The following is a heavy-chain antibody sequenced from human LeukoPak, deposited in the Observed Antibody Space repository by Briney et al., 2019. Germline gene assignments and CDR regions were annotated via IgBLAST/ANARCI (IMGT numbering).Heavy chain of an antibody. CDR2: INPNSGGT. Sequence: GGSLRLSCAASGFTFSNYGMHWVRQAPGQGLEWMGWINPNSGGTNYAQKFQGRVTMTRDTSISTAYMELSRLRSDDTAVYYCARGEWIQLPAFDPWGQGTLVTVSS. J-gene: IGHJ5*02. CDR1: GFTFSNYG. V-gene: IGHV1-2*02. D-gene: IGHD5-18*01. CDR3: ARGEWIQLPAFDP.